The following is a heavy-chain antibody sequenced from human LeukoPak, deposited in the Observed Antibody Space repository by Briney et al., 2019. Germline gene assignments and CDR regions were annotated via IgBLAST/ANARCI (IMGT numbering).Heavy chain of an antibody. V-gene: IGHV4-34*12. Sequence: PSGTLSLTCAVYGGSFSGYYWSCIRQPPGKGLEWIGAIIHSGSTNYNPSLKSRATISVETSKNQFSLKLSSVTAADTAVYYCARSGGVYYYYYMDVWGKGTTVTVSS. CDR2: IIHSGST. D-gene: IGHD3-10*01. CDR1: GGSFSGYY. CDR3: ARSGGVYYYYYMDV. J-gene: IGHJ6*03.